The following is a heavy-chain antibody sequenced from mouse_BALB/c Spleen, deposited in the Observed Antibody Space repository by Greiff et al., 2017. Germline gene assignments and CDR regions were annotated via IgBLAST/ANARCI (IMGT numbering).Heavy chain of an antibody. CDR1: GFSLSTSGMG. V-gene: IGHV8-12*01. CDR2: IYWDDDK. CDR3: ARDEGYYAMDY. Sequence: QVTLKECGPGILQPSQTLSLTCSFSGFSLSTSGMGVSWIRQPSGKGLEWLAHIYWDDDKRYNPSLKSRLTISKDTSRNQVFLKITSVDTADTATYYCARDEGYYAMDYWGQGTSVTVSS. J-gene: IGHJ4*01.